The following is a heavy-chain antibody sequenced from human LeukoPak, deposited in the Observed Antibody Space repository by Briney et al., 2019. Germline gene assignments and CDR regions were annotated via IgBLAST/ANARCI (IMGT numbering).Heavy chain of an antibody. Sequence: GGSLRLSCEASGFTFSSYEMNWVPQAPGKGLEWISYISSSGSTIYYADSVKGRFTISRDNAKNSLYLQMNSLRAEDTAVYYCAELGITMIGGVWGKGTTVTISS. D-gene: IGHD3-10*02. V-gene: IGHV3-48*03. CDR1: GFTFSSYE. CDR3: AELGITMIGGV. J-gene: IGHJ6*04. CDR2: ISSSGSTI.